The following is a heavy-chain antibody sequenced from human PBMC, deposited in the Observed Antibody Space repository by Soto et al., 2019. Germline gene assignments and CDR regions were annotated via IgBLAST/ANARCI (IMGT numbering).Heavy chain of an antibody. J-gene: IGHJ6*02. CDR3: ARAGYDSSGYYFYAMDV. Sequence: EEQLVESGGGLVQPGGSLRLSCVASGFILSGYDMHWVRQATGEGLEWVSAIGTAGDPYYSGSVKGRFTISRGNAENSVYLQMNSLRAGDTAVYYCARAGYDSSGYYFYAMDVGGPWTTVTVSS. CDR1: GFILSGYD. D-gene: IGHD3-22*01. CDR2: IGTAGDP. V-gene: IGHV3-13*05.